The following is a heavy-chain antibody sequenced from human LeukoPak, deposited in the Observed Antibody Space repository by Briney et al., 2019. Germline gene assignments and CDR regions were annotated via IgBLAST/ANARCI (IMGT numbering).Heavy chain of an antibody. V-gene: IGHV4-39*01. CDR1: GGSISYYY. CDR2: IYYSGSA. J-gene: IGHJ4*02. Sequence: SETLSLTCTVSGGSISYYYWGWIRQPPGKGLEWIGSIYYSGSAYYNPSLKSRVTISVDTSKNQFSLKLSSVTAADTAVYYCARQRRVPVVVAATFDYWGQGTLVTVSS. D-gene: IGHD2-15*01. CDR3: ARQRRVPVVVAATFDY.